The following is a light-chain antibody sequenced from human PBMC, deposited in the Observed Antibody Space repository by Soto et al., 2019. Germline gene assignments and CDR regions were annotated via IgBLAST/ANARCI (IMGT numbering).Light chain of an antibody. Sequence: DIQMTQSPSTLSASVGDRVAITRRASQSISQWVAWYQQKPGRAPELLIYDASKLKSGVPSRFSGSGSGTEFSLTITSLQPDDSAMYYCQQYNGYSWTFGRGTKVDIK. CDR2: DAS. V-gene: IGKV1-5*01. CDR1: QSISQW. CDR3: QQYNGYSWT. J-gene: IGKJ1*01.